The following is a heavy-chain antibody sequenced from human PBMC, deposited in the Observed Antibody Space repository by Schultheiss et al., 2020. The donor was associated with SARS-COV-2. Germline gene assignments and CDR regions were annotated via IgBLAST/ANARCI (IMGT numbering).Heavy chain of an antibody. V-gene: IGHV4-39*07. CDR1: GGSISSYY. Sequence: SETLSLTCTVSGGSISSYYWSWIRQPPGKGLEWIGSIYYSGSTYYNPSLKSRVTISVDTSKNQFSLKLNSVTAADTAVYYCARYHQLLIRGLYYYYYGMDVWGQGTTVTVSS. CDR3: ARYHQLLIRGLYYYYYGMDV. CDR2: IYYSGST. J-gene: IGHJ6*02. D-gene: IGHD2-2*01.